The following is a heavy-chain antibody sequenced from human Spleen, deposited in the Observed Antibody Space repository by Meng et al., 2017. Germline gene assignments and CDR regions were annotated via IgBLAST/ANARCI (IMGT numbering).Heavy chain of an antibody. Sequence: EVQLVESGGGLVKSGGSLRLSCAAYGFTFSCFTMHWVRKAPGKGLEWVSSISGSGDDTYYTDSVKGRFTISRDNSKNTLYLQMNSLRAEDTAVYYCAKDRSGYYYFDYWGQGTLVTVSS. D-gene: IGHD3-3*01. CDR2: ISGSGDDT. CDR1: GFTFSCFT. J-gene: IGHJ4*02. CDR3: AKDRSGYYYFDY. V-gene: IGHV3-23*04.